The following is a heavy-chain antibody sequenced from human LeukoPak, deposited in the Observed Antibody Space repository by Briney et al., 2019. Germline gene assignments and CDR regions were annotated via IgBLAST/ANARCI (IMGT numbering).Heavy chain of an antibody. J-gene: IGHJ4*02. V-gene: IGHV4-31*03. D-gene: IGHD3-3*01. CDR3: ARAARYYDFWSGYYTDRYYFDY. CDR1: GGSISSGGYY. CDR2: IYYSGST. Sequence: SETLSLTCTVSGGSISSGGYYWSWIRQHPGKGLEWIGYIYYSGSTYYNPSLKGRVTISVDTSKNQFSLKLSSVTAADTAVYYCARAARYYDFWSGYYTDRYYFDYWGQGTLVTVSS.